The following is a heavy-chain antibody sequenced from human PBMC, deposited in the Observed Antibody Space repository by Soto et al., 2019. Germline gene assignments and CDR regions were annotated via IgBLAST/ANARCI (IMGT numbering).Heavy chain of an antibody. Sequence: EVLLVESGGDLVQPGGSLKLSCAASGFVFKDSSIHWVRQASGKVLEWVGRIRDRAFSYATAYAASVKGRFTISRDDSTNTAYLQMNSLKTEDTAIYYCTRLISAAQDYWGQGTLVTVSS. CDR2: IRDRAFSYAT. D-gene: IGHD3-10*01. CDR3: TRLISAAQDY. V-gene: IGHV3-73*01. CDR1: GFVFKDSS. J-gene: IGHJ4*02.